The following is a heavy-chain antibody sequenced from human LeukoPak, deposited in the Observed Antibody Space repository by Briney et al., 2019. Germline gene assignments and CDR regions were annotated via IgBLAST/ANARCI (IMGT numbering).Heavy chain of an antibody. CDR1: GGSISSGDYY. D-gene: IGHD5-18*01. CDR3: ARDGLDPGYSYGYP. J-gene: IGHJ5*02. Sequence: SETLSLTCTVSGGSISSGDYYWSWIRQPPGKGLEWIGYIYYSGSTYYNPSLKSRVTISVDTSKNQFSLKLSSVTAADTAVYYCARDGLDPGYSYGYPWGQGTLVTVSS. CDR2: IYYSGST. V-gene: IGHV4-30-4*08.